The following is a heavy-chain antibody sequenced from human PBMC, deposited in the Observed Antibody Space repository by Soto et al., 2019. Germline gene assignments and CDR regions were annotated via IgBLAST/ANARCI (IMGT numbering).Heavy chain of an antibody. CDR1: GGSISSGGYY. J-gene: IGHJ6*02. Sequence: SETLSLTCTVSGGSISSGGYYWSWIRQHPGKGLEWIGYIYYSGSAYYNPSLKSRVTISVDTSKNQFSLKLSSVTAAVTAVYYCARSYYDILTGYYFYYYYYGMDVWGQGTTVTVSS. D-gene: IGHD3-9*01. CDR3: ARSYYDILTGYYFYYYYYGMDV. CDR2: IYYSGSA. V-gene: IGHV4-31*03.